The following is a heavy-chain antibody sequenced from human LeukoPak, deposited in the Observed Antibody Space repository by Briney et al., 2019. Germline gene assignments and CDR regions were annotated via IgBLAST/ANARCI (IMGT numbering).Heavy chain of an antibody. CDR3: ARLSSIYRFGVVTSDAFDI. J-gene: IGHJ3*02. D-gene: IGHD3-3*01. CDR2: IYYSGST. Sequence: SETLSLTCTVSGGSISSSSYYWGWIRQPPGKGLEWIGSIYYSGSTYYNPSLKSRVTMSVDTSKNQFSLKLSSVTAADTAVYYCARLSSIYRFGVVTSDAFDIWGQGTMVTVSS. V-gene: IGHV4-39*07. CDR1: GGSISSSSYY.